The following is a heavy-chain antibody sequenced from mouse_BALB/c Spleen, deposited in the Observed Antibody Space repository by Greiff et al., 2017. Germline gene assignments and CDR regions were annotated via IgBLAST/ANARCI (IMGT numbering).Heavy chain of an antibody. J-gene: IGHJ4*01. Sequence: QVQLQQSGAELVKPGASVKLSCKASGYTFTSYYMYWVKQRPGQGLEWIGEINPSNGGTNFNEKFKSKATLTVDKSSSTAYMQLSSLTSEDSAVYYCTRWGGYDWARAMDYWGQGTSVTVSS. V-gene: IGHV1S81*02. CDR2: INPSNGGT. CDR1: GYTFTSYY. D-gene: IGHD2-2*01. CDR3: TRWGGYDWARAMDY.